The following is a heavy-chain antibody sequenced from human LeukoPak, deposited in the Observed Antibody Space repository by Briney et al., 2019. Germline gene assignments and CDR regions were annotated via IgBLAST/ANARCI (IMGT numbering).Heavy chain of an antibody. Sequence: PGGSLRLSCAASGSTFSSYEMNWVRQAPGKGLEWVSYISSSGSTIYYADSVKGRFTISRDNAKNSLYLQMNSLRAEDTAVYYCAREGRGTTTSLDSSYFDYWGQGTLVTVSS. J-gene: IGHJ4*02. CDR1: GSTFSSYE. D-gene: IGHD1-26*01. CDR2: ISSSGSTI. V-gene: IGHV3-48*03. CDR3: AREGRGTTTSLDSSYFDY.